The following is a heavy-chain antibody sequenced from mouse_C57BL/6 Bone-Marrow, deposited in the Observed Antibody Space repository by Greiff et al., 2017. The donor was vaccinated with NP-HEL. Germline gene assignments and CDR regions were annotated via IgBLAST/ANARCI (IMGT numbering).Heavy chain of an antibody. V-gene: IGHV1-76*01. CDR2: IYPGSGNT. D-gene: IGHD1-1*01. CDR3: ASPVATTVGYAMDY. Sequence: VQLQESGAELVRPGASVKLSCKASGYTFTDYYINWVKQRPGQGLEWIARIYPGSGNTYYNEKFKGKATLTAEKSSSTAYMQLSSLTSEDSAVYFCASPVATTVGYAMDYWGKGTSVTVSS. CDR1: GYTFTDYY. J-gene: IGHJ4*01.